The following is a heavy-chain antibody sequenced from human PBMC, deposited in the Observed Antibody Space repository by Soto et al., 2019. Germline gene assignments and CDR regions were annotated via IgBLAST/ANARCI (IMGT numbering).Heavy chain of an antibody. V-gene: IGHV4-34*01. J-gene: IGHJ4*02. CDR1: GGSFSGYY. CDR2: INHSGST. D-gene: IGHD2-2*01. CDR3: AKTGTVVPAAFDY. Sequence: SETLSLTCAVYGGSFSGYYWSWIRQPPGKGLEWIGEINHSGSTNYNPSLKSRVTISVDTSKNQFSLKLSSVTAADTAVYYCAKTGTVVPAAFDYWGQRTLVTVSS.